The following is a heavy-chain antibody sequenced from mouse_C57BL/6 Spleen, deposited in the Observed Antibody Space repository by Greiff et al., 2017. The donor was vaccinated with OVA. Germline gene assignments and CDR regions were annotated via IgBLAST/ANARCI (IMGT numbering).Heavy chain of an antibody. CDR2: IRNKANNHAT. CDR3: TVGYYVPFFDY. Sequence: EVQVVESGGGLVQPGGSMKLSCAASGFTFSDAWMDWVRQSPEKGLEWVAEIRNKANNHATYYAESVKGRFTISRDDSNSSVYLQMNSLRAEDTGIYYCTVGYYVPFFDYWGQGTTLTVSS. CDR1: GFTFSDAW. D-gene: IGHD2-3*01. J-gene: IGHJ2*01. V-gene: IGHV6-6*01.